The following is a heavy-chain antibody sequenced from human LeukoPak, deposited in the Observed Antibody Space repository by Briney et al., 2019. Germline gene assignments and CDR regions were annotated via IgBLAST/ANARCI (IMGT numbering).Heavy chain of an antibody. CDR2: ISASGGST. V-gene: IGHV3-23*01. Sequence: TGGSLRLSCAASGFTFSSYAMTWVRQAPGMGLEWVSGISASGGSTYYADSVKGRFTISRDKSKNRLFLQMNSLRAEDTAVYYCASDKWGQGTLVTVSS. CDR1: GFTFSSYA. CDR3: ASDK. J-gene: IGHJ4*02.